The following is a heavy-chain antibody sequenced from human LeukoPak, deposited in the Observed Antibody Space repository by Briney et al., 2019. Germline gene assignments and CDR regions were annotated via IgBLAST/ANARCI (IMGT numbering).Heavy chain of an antibody. Sequence: GGSLRLSCVASGFTFSSYSMNWVRQAPGKGLEWVSSISSSSSYIYYADSVKGRFTISRDNAKNSLYLQMNSLRAEDTAVYYCARAGGLYYDFWSGYYTDWGQGTLVTVSS. CDR3: ARAGGLYYDFWSGYYTD. CDR1: GFTFSSYS. D-gene: IGHD3-3*01. V-gene: IGHV3-21*01. J-gene: IGHJ4*02. CDR2: ISSSSSYI.